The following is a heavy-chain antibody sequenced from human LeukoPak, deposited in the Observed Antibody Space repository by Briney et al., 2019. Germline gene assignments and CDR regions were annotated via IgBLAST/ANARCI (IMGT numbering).Heavy chain of an antibody. D-gene: IGHD3-16*01. V-gene: IGHV3-11*01. Sequence: PGGSLRLSCAACGFTFSDYYMSWLRQAPGKGLEWVSYISSSGSTIYYADSVKGRFTISRDNAKNSLYLQMNSLRAEDTAVYYCARGWVTTFDSAPGYWGQGTLVTVSS. CDR1: GFTFSDYY. J-gene: IGHJ4*02. CDR2: ISSSGSTI. CDR3: ARGWVTTFDSAPGY.